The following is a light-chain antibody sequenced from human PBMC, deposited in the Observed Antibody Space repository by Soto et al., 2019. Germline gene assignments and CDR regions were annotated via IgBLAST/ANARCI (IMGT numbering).Light chain of an antibody. Sequence: QSALTQPASVSGSPGQSITISCTGTSSDVGSYNLVSWYQQHPGKAPKLMIYEGSKRPSGVSNRFSGTKSVNTASLTITGLQAEDEADYYCCSYAGSRTLVFGGGTQLTVL. J-gene: IGLJ2*01. V-gene: IGLV2-23*01. CDR2: EGS. CDR3: CSYAGSRTLV. CDR1: SSDVGSYNL.